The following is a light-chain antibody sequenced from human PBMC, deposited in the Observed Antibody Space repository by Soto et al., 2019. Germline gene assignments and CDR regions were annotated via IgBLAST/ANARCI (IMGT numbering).Light chain of an antibody. CDR3: QQYNNWPYT. V-gene: IGKV3-15*01. CDR2: GAS. Sequence: EIVMTHSPATLSVSPGERATLSCRASQSVSSNLAWYQQKPGQAPRLLIYGASIRATDIPARFSGSGSGTEFTLTSSSLQSVDFAVYYCQQYNNWPYTFGQGTKLEIK. J-gene: IGKJ2*01. CDR1: QSVSSN.